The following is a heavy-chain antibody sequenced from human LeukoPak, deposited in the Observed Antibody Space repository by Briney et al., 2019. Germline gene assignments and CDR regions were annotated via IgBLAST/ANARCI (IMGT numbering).Heavy chain of an antibody. CDR1: GFTFSSNW. CDR2: ISTDGSAT. CDR3: ARVWSFYYDL. D-gene: IGHD2-8*02. V-gene: IGHV3-74*01. J-gene: IGHJ4*02. Sequence: GGSLRLSCAASGFTFSSNWMHWVRQTPRKGLVWVSYISTDGSATSYADSVKGRFTISRDSSTVYLQMSSLRAEDTAVYYCARVWSFYYDLWGQGTLVTVSS.